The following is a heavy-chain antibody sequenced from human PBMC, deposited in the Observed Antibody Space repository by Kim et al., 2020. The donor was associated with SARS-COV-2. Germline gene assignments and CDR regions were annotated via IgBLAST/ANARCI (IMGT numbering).Heavy chain of an antibody. V-gene: IGHV3-23*01. D-gene: IGHD1-26*01. Sequence: GGSLRLSCAASGFTFSNYAMNWVRQAPGKGLEWVSVIRGGGGVAFYADSVKGRFTISRDNSKNTLYLQMNSLRAEDTAVYYCARNTLGGSSPVGYYYYYGMDVWGQGTTVTVSS. CDR2: IRGGGGVA. CDR3: ARNTLGGSSPVGYYYYYGMDV. J-gene: IGHJ6*02. CDR1: GFTFSNYA.